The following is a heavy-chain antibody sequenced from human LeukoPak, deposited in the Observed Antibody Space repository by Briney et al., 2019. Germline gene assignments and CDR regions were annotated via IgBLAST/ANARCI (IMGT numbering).Heavy chain of an antibody. CDR3: AKAYSSGWLSAYDY. V-gene: IGHV3-21*01. Sequence: GGSLRLSCAASGFTFSSYSMNWVRQAPGKGLEWVSSISSSSSYIYYADSVKGRFTISRDNAKNSLYLQMNSLRAEDTAVYYCAKAYSSGWLSAYDYWGQGTLVTVSS. D-gene: IGHD6-19*01. J-gene: IGHJ4*02. CDR2: ISSSSSYI. CDR1: GFTFSSYS.